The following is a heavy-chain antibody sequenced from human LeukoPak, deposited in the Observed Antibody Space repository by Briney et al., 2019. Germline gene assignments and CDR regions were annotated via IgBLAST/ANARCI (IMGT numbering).Heavy chain of an antibody. J-gene: IGHJ4*02. D-gene: IGHD6-13*01. V-gene: IGHV3-7*01. CDR1: GFTFSHYW. CDR2: IKQDGSEK. Sequence: PGGSLRLSCAASGFTFSHYWMTWVRQAPGKGLEWVANIKQDGSEKYYVDSVKGRFTISRDNAKNSLYLQMNSLRAEDTAVYFCASYRYSSSCYDYWGQGTLVTVSS. CDR3: ASYRYSSSCYDY.